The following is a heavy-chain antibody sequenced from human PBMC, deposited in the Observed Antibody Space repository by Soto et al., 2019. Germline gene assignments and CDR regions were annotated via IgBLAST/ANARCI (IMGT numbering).Heavy chain of an antibody. CDR3: AREGASDPSFYYHYMDV. CDR1: GYTFTNYN. Sequence: QEQLVQSGAEVKKPGAPVKVSCKASGYTFTNYNINWVRQATGQGLEWMGWMNPNTGNTGYAEKFLGRVTMTRNSSINTAYMELSGLRSDDTAVYYCAREGASDPSFYYHYMDVWGKGTTVTVSS. J-gene: IGHJ6*03. CDR2: MNPNTGNT. V-gene: IGHV1-8*01. D-gene: IGHD3-10*01.